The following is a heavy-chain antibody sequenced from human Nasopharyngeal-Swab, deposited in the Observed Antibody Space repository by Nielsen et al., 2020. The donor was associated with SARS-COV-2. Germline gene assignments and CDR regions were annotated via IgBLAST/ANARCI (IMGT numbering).Heavy chain of an antibody. Sequence: VRQAPGKGLEWVAVIWYDGSNKYYADSVKGRFTISRDNSKNTLYLQMNSLRAEDTAAYYCARGSLTTDYGDYSYFQHWGQGTLVTVSS. J-gene: IGHJ1*01. V-gene: IGHV3-33*01. D-gene: IGHD4-17*01. CDR2: IWYDGSNK. CDR3: ARGSLTTDYGDYSYFQH.